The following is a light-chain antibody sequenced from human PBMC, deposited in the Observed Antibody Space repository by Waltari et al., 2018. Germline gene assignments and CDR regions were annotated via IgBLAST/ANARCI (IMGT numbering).Light chain of an antibody. J-gene: IGKJ2*01. Sequence: DIQMTQSPSTLSASVGDRVTITCRASQSFSSWLAWYRQKPGKAPKLLIYEASTLESGLPSRFSGSGSGTEFTLTISSLQPDDSATYFCQQYNRYPYTFGQGTKLEIK. CDR1: QSFSSW. CDR2: EAS. CDR3: QQYNRYPYT. V-gene: IGKV1-5*03.